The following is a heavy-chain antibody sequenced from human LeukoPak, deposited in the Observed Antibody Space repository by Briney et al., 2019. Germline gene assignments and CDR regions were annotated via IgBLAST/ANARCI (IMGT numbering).Heavy chain of an antibody. CDR2: INHSGST. J-gene: IGHJ4*02. Sequence: SSETLSLTCAVYGGSFSGYYWSWLRQPPGKGLEWFGEINHSGSTNYNPSLKSRVTISVDTSKNQFSLKLSSVTAADTAVYYCARGRYCRGGSCYVDYWGQGTLVTVSS. V-gene: IGHV4-34*01. D-gene: IGHD2-15*01. CDR1: GGSFSGYY. CDR3: ARGRYCRGGSCYVDY.